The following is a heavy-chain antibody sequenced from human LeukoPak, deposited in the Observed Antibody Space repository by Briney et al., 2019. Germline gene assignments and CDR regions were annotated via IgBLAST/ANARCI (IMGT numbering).Heavy chain of an antibody. CDR3: VRDRHTVAVAATLDY. CDR1: GYTFTGNY. J-gene: IGHJ4*02. D-gene: IGHD6-19*01. CDR2: INTNSGDT. V-gene: IGHV1-2*02. Sequence: ASVKVSCKSSGYTFTGNYMHWVRQAPGQGLEWMGWINTNSGDTKYAQNFQGRVTMTRDTSITTTYMELSSLRSDDTAVYYCVRDRHTVAVAATLDYWGQGTLV.